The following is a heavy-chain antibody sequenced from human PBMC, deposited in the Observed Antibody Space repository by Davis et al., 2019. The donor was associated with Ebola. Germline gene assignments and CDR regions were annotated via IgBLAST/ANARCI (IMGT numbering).Heavy chain of an antibody. J-gene: IGHJ6*02. CDR2: IYPGDSDT. CDR3: ARSTRPPIGFRELLSVGQPNRHYYYGMDV. V-gene: IGHV5-51*01. CDR1: GYSFTSYW. Sequence: GESLKISCKGSGYSFTSYWIGWVRQMPGKGLEWMGIIYPGDSDTRYSPSFQGQVTISADKSISTAYLQWSSLKASDTAMYYCARSTRPPIGFRELLSVGQPNRHYYYGMDVWGQGTTVTVSS. D-gene: IGHD3-10*01.